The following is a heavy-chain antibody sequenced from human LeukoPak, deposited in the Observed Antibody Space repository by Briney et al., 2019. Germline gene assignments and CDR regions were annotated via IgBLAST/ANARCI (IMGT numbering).Heavy chain of an antibody. D-gene: IGHD3-10*01. CDR3: ARDTGDYYRLGSYFAL. CDR2: INPNSGGT. J-gene: IGHJ4*02. CDR1: GYGFTDYY. V-gene: IGHV1-2*02. Sequence: ASVKVSCKACGYGFTDYYIHWVRQAPGQGLDWVGWINPNSGGTNYAQKFHRRVTMTRDTSITTAYMELSSLRSDDTAVYYCARDTGDYYRLGSYFALWGQGTLVTVSS.